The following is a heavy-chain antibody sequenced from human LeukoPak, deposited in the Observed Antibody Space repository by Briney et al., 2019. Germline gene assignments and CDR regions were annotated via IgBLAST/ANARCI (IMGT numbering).Heavy chain of an antibody. V-gene: IGHV1-8*02. Sequence: ASVKVSCKASGYTFTSYDINWVRQATGQGLEWMGWMNPNSGNTGSAQKFQGRVTMTRNTSIRTAYMELSSLRSEDTAVYYCARGGTLKMVRGGVYGMDVWGQGTAVTVSS. CDR1: GYTFTSYD. CDR3: ARGGTLKMVRGGVYGMDV. CDR2: MNPNSGNT. D-gene: IGHD3-10*01. J-gene: IGHJ6*02.